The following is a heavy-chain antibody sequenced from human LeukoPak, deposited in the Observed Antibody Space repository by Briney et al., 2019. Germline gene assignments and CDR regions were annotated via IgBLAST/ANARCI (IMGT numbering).Heavy chain of an antibody. CDR2: IYSGGST. Sequence: GGSLRLSCAASGFTVSSNYMSWVRQAPGKGLEWVSVIYSGGSTYYADSVKGRFTISRDNSKNTLYLQMNSLRAEDTAVYYCARDGGDYYDSSGPFDYWGQGTLATVSS. V-gene: IGHV3-53*01. J-gene: IGHJ4*02. D-gene: IGHD3-22*01. CDR3: ARDGGDYYDSSGPFDY. CDR1: GFTVSSNY.